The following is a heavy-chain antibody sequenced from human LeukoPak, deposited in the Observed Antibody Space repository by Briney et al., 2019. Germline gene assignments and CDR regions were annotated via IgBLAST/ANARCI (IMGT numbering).Heavy chain of an antibody. D-gene: IGHD3-3*01. CDR2: IYSGGST. CDR1: GFTVSSNY. V-gene: IGHV3-53*01. J-gene: IGHJ4*02. Sequence: GGSLRLSCAASGFTVSSNYMSWVRQAPGKGLEWVSVIYSGGSTYYADSVKGRFTISRDNSKNTLYLQMNSLRVEDTAVYYCARRTLFGVIKPPDYWGQGTLVTVSS. CDR3: ARRTLFGVIKPPDY.